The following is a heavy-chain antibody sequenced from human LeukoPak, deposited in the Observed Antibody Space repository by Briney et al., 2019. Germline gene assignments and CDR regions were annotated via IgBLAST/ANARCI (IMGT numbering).Heavy chain of an antibody. CDR1: GFTFSSYG. CDR3: ATDLWSGAPRGAFDI. J-gene: IGHJ3*02. D-gene: IGHD3-10*01. Sequence: PGRSLRLSCAASGFTFSSYGMHWVRQAPGKGLEWVAVTSYDGSNEDYAVSVRGRFTISRDNSKNTLYLHMNRLRPEDTAVYYCATDLWSGAPRGAFDIWGQGTMVTVSS. CDR2: TSYDGSNE. V-gene: IGHV3-30*03.